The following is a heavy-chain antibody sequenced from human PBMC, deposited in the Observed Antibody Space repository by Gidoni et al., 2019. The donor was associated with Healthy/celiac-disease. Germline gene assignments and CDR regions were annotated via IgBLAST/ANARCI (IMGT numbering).Heavy chain of an antibody. V-gene: IGHV3-23*01. CDR1: GFTFSSYA. CDR3: AKADCSSTSCPDALYYYYYMDV. J-gene: IGHJ6*03. CDR2: ISGSGGST. Sequence: EVQLLESGGGLVQPGGSLRLSCAASGFTFSSYAMSWVRQAPGKGLEWVSAISGSGGSTYYADSVKGRFTISRDNSKNTLYLQMNSLRAEDTAVYYCAKADCSSTSCPDALYYYYYMDVWGKGTTVTVSS. D-gene: IGHD2-2*01.